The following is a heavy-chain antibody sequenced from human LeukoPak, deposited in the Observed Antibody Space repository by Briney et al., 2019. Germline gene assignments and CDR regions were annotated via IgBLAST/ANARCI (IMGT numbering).Heavy chain of an antibody. CDR3: AKDQRFGESWYYFDY. CDR2: IYTGGRT. Sequence: GGSLRLSCAASGFTVSSNYMSWVRQAPGKGLEWVSVIYTGGRTYYADSVKGRFTISRDNAKNSLYLQMNSLRAEDTALYYCAKDQRFGESWYYFDYWGQGTLVTVSS. V-gene: IGHV3-53*05. D-gene: IGHD3-10*01. CDR1: GFTVSSNY. J-gene: IGHJ4*02.